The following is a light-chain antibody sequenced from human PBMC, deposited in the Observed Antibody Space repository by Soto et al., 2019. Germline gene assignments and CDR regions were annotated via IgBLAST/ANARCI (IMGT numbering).Light chain of an antibody. J-gene: IGLJ2*01. CDR1: SSNIGSNP. Sequence: QSVLTQPPSASGTPGQRVTISCSGGSSNIGSNPVNWYQHLPGTAPKLLIYDNDQRPSGVPDRFSGSKSGTSASLAISGLHSEDEGDYYCAAWDDSLTKRFGGGTKVTVL. CDR3: AAWDDSLTKR. V-gene: IGLV1-44*01. CDR2: DND.